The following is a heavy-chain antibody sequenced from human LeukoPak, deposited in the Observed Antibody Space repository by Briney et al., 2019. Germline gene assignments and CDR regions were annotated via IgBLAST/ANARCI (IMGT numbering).Heavy chain of an antibody. CDR1: GFTFSDYY. V-gene: IGHV3-11*01. Sequence: GGSLRLSCAASGFTFSDYYMSWIRQAPGKGLEWVSYISSSGSTIYYADSVKGRFTISRDNAKNSLYLQMNSLRAEDTAVYYCARGDLYDILTGYTTDFDYWGQGTLVTVSS. J-gene: IGHJ4*02. CDR2: ISSSGSTI. CDR3: ARGDLYDILTGYTTDFDY. D-gene: IGHD3-9*01.